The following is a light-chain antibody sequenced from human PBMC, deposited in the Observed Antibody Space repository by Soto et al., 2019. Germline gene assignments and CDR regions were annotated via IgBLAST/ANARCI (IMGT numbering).Light chain of an antibody. CDR2: QNN. Sequence: SYELTQPPSVSVSPGQTASITCSGDKLGNTYASWYQQKPGQSPVLVIYQNNKRPSGIPERFSGSNSGNTATLTISGTQAMDEADYYCQAWATKVFGGGTKVTVL. J-gene: IGLJ2*01. CDR1: KLGNTY. V-gene: IGLV3-1*01. CDR3: QAWATKV.